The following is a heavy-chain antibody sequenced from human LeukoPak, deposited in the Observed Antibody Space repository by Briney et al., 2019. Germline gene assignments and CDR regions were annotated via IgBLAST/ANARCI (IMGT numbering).Heavy chain of an antibody. J-gene: IGHJ6*04. CDR2: IYPGDSDT. V-gene: IGHV5-51*01. Sequence: GESLKISCKGSGYSFTSYWIGWVRQMPGKGLEWMGIIYPGDSDTRYSPSFQGRVTISADKSISTAYPQWSSLNAPDTAIYYCARRGYSYGYEHYGMDVWGKGTTVAVSS. CDR1: GYSFTSYW. D-gene: IGHD5-18*01. CDR3: ARRGYSYGYEHYGMDV.